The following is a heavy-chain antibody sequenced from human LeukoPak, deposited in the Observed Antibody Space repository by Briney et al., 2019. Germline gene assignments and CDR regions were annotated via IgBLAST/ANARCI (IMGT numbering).Heavy chain of an antibody. D-gene: IGHD3-10*01. CDR3: AREVDGSWGSRWFDP. CDR1: GGSISNYY. CDR2: VYSSGRT. J-gene: IGHJ5*02. Sequence: SETLSLTCTVSGGSISNYYWSWIRQPPGKGLEWIAYVYSSGRTNYNPSLKSRVTISVDTSKSQFSLKLSSVTAADTAVYYCAREVDGSWGSRWFDPWGQGTLVTVSS. V-gene: IGHV4-59*01.